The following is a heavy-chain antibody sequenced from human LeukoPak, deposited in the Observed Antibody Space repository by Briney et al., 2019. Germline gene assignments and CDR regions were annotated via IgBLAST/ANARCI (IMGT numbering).Heavy chain of an antibody. Sequence: ASVKVSCKASGYTFTSYYMHWVRQPPGQGLEWMGWINPNSGGTNYAQKFQGRVTMTRDTSISTAYMELSRLRSDDTAVYYCARQEIGYYYGSGSYYSWGQGTLVTVSS. CDR1: GYTFTSYY. CDR3: ARQEIGYYYGSGSYYS. D-gene: IGHD3-10*01. J-gene: IGHJ5*02. V-gene: IGHV1-2*02. CDR2: INPNSGGT.